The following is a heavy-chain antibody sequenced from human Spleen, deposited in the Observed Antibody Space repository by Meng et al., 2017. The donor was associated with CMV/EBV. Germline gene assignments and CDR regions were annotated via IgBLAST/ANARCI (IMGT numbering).Heavy chain of an antibody. Sequence: SVKVSCKASGGSFSNYAFSWVRQAPGQGLEWMGGIIPILGVGNYPQRFQGRVTITADKSTSTAYMVLSSLRSEDMAIYYCGCGWQHLGGQGSYFDYWGPGTLVTVSS. CDR1: GGSFSNYA. V-gene: IGHV1-69*10. CDR2: IIPILGVG. J-gene: IGHJ4*02. CDR3: GCGWQHLGGQGSYFDY. D-gene: IGHD2-21*01.